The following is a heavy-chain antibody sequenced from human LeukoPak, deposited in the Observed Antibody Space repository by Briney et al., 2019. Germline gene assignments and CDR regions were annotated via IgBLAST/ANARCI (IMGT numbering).Heavy chain of an antibody. Sequence: SETLSLTCTVSGGSLSSYYWTWIRQPAGKGLEWIGRIYSSGSTDRNPSLSRSGSTAYNPSLKSRVTMSVDTSQSQFSLKLRSVTAADTAVYYCARGGYYSGWYLDYWGQGTLVTVSS. CDR2: IYSSGST. CDR3: ARGGYYSGWYLDY. V-gene: IGHV4-4*07. J-gene: IGHJ4*02. D-gene: IGHD6-19*01. CDR1: GGSLSSYY.